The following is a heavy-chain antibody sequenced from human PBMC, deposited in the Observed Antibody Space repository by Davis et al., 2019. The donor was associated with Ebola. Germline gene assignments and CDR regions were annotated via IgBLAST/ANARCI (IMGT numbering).Heavy chain of an antibody. V-gene: IGHV4-59*01. CDR2: IYYSGST. D-gene: IGHD3-16*02. J-gene: IGHJ4*02. CDR3: ARGGNDYIWGSYRFDY. CDR1: GGSISSYY. Sequence: MPSETLSLTCTASGGSISSYYWSWIRQPPGKGLEWIGYIYYSGSTNYNPSLKSRVTIPVDTSKHQFSLKLRSVTAADTAVYYCARGGNDYIWGSYRFDYWGQGTLVTVSS.